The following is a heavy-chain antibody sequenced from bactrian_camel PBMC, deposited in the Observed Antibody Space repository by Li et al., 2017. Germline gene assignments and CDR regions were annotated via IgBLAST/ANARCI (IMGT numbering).Heavy chain of an antibody. CDR1: GFAFNRYY. Sequence: HVQLVESGGGLVRPGGSLRLSCAVSGFAFNRYYMSWVRQAPGKGQERVSTIYSNGSGTYYADSVKDRFTISRDDAENTVYLQMNSLKSEDTALYYCATDDVSSYSGPYLGYWGQGTQVTVS. V-gene: IGHV3-2*01. D-gene: IGHD1*01. J-gene: IGHJ6*01. CDR2: IYSNGSGT. CDR3: ATDDVSSYSGPYLGY.